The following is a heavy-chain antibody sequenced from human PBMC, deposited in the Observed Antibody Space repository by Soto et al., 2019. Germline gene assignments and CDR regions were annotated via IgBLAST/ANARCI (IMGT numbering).Heavy chain of an antibody. Sequence: EVQLVESGGGLVQPGGSLRLSCAASGFTVSSNYMSWVRQAPGKGLEWVSVIYSGGSTYYADSVKGRFTISRDNSKNTLYLQMNSLRAENTAVHYCARDFVVPVAMTLDRYYYYGMDVWGQGTTVTVSS. J-gene: IGHJ6*02. CDR2: IYSGGST. CDR3: ARDFVVPVAMTLDRYYYYGMDV. V-gene: IGHV3-66*01. D-gene: IGHD2-2*01. CDR1: GFTVSSNY.